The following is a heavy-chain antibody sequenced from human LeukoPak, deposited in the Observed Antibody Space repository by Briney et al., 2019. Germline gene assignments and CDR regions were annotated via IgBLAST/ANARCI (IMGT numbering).Heavy chain of an antibody. V-gene: IGHV3-21*01. D-gene: IGHD2-21*02. Sequence: GGSLRLSCAASGFTFSSYSMNWVRQAPGKGLEWVSSISSSSSYIYYADSVKGRFTISRDNAKNSLYLQMNSLRAEDTAVYYCATDLYCGGDCYHQPGIWGQGTMVTVSS. J-gene: IGHJ3*02. CDR2: ISSSSSYI. CDR1: GFTFSSYS. CDR3: ATDLYCGGDCYHQPGI.